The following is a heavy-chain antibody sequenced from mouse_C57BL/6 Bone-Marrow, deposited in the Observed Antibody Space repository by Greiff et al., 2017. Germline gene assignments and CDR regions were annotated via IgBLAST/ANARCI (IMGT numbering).Heavy chain of an antibody. CDR2: INPNNGGT. J-gene: IGHJ3*01. CDR3: ARGGAWFAY. Sequence: EVQRVESGPELVKPGASVKMSCKASGYTFTDYNMHWVKQSHGKSLEWIGYINPNNGGTSYNQKFKGKDTLTVNKSSSTAYMELRSLTSEDSAVYYCARGGAWFAYWGQGTLVTVSA. CDR1: GYTFTDYN. V-gene: IGHV1-22*01.